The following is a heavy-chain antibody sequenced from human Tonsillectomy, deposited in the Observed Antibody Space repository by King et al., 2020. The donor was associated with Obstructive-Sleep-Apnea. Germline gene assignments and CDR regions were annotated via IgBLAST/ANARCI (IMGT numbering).Heavy chain of an antibody. CDR1: GGSISSYY. D-gene: IGHD2-21*02. Sequence: VQLQESGPGLVKPSETLSLTCTVSGGSISSYYWSWIRQPPGKGLEWIGYIYYSGSTNYNPSLKSRVTISVDTSKNQFSLKLSSVTAADTAVYYCARHAYCGGDCYSRGFDYWGQGTRVTVSS. CDR2: IYYSGST. V-gene: IGHV4-59*08. CDR3: ARHAYCGGDCYSRGFDY. J-gene: IGHJ4*02.